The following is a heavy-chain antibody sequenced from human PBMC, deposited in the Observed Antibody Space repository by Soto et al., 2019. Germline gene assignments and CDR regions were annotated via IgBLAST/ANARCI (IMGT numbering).Heavy chain of an antibody. V-gene: IGHV1-18*04. CDR2: ISAYNGNT. CDR1: GYTFTSYG. J-gene: IGHJ6*02. CDR3: ARAKGRYYYYGMDV. Sequence: ASVKVSCKASGYTFTSYGISWVRQAPGQGLEWMGWISAYNGNTNYAQKLQGRVTMTTDTSTSTAYMELRSLRSDDTAVYYCARAKGRYYYYGMDVWGQGTKVTVSS.